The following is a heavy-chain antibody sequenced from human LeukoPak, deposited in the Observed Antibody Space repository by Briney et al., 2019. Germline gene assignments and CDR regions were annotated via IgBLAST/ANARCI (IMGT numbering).Heavy chain of an antibody. CDR2: IYYSGST. CDR3: ARVIRARGPFDY. V-gene: IGHV4-61*05. CDR1: GGSISSSSYY. D-gene: IGHD3-10*01. Sequence: SETLSLTCTVSGGSISSSSYYWGWIRQPPGRGLEWIGYIYYSGSTNYNPSFKSRVTISVDTSKNQFSLKLSSVTAADTAVYYCARVIRARGPFDYWGRGTLVTVSS. J-gene: IGHJ4*02.